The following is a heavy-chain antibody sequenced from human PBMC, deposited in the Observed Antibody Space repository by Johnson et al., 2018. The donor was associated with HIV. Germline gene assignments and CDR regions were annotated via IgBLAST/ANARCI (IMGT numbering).Heavy chain of an antibody. D-gene: IGHD2-21*01. CDR2: ISWNRGSI. CDR1: GFTFDDYA. V-gene: IGHV3-9*01. J-gene: IGHJ3*02. CDR3: ARVTRDCGGDCYLDAFDI. Sequence: VQLVESGGGVVQPGGSLRLSCAASGFTFDDYAMHWVRQAPGKGLEWVSGISWNRGSIGYADSVQCRFTISRDNGKNSLYLQMNSLRAEDTALYYCARVTRDCGGDCYLDAFDIWGQGTMVTVSS.